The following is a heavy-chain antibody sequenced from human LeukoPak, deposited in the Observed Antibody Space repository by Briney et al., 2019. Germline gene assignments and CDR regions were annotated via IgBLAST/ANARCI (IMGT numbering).Heavy chain of an antibody. CDR2: IIPIFGTA. J-gene: IGHJ4*02. D-gene: IGHD5-18*01. CDR3: ARDLGTAPYYFDY. V-gene: IGHV1-69*05. CDR1: GGTFSSYA. Sequence: ASVKVSYKASGGTFSSYAISWVRQAPGQGLEWMGGIIPIFGTANYAQKFQGRVTMTRDTSISTAYMELSRLRSDDTAVYYCARDLGTAPYYFDYWGQGTLVTVSS.